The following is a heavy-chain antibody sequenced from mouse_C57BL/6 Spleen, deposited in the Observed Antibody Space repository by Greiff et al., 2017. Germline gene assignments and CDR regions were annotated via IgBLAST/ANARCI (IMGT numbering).Heavy chain of an antibody. CDR1: GFTFSDYY. D-gene: IGHD4-1*01. CDR3: ARDGTGYFDV. J-gene: IGHJ1*03. V-gene: IGHV5-16*01. Sequence: VQLKESEGGLVQPGSSMKLSCTASGFTFSDYYMAWVRQVPEKGLEWVANINYDGSSTYYLDSLKSRFIISRDNAKNILYLQMSSLKSEDTATYYCARDGTGYFDVWGTGTTVTVSS. CDR2: INYDGSST.